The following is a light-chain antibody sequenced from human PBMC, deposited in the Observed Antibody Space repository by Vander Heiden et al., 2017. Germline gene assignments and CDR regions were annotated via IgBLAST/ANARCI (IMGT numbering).Light chain of an antibody. CDR2: AAS. CDR3: QQSYSNHRT. CDR1: QGISSY. Sequence: DIRLTQSPSFLSASVGDRVTITCRASQGISSYLAWYQQKPGKAPKLLIYAASSLQRGVPSRFSGSGSGTEFTLTISSLQPEDFATYYCQQSYSNHRTFGQGTKVEIK. V-gene: IGKV1-9*01. J-gene: IGKJ1*01.